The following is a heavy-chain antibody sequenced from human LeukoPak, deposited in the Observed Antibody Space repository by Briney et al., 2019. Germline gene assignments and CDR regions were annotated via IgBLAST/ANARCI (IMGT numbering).Heavy chain of an antibody. D-gene: IGHD4-17*01. CDR3: ARLYGHYLDY. Sequence: GESLKISCKGSGYSFANNWIGWVRQMPGKGLEWLGIIYPADSDTRYSPSFQGLVTISADKSINTAFLQWSSLKASDTAMYYCARLYGHYLDYWGQGTLVTVSS. CDR2: IYPADSDT. V-gene: IGHV5-51*01. J-gene: IGHJ4*02. CDR1: GYSFANNW.